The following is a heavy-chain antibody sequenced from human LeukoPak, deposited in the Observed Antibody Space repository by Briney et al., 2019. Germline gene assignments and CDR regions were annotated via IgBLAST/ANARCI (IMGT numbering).Heavy chain of an antibody. J-gene: IGHJ3*02. CDR1: GYTFTDYY. CDR2: INPNTGAT. D-gene: IGHD2-8*02. CDR3: AGSGGSCPGVCSDAFAI. V-gene: IGHV1-2*02. Sequence: ASVKVSCKASGYTFTDYYVHWVRQAPGQGLEWMGWINPNTGATNYAQNFQGRVTMTTNTSITPAYMGLSSLRSDDPAMYFCAGSGGSCPGVCSDAFAIWGQGTMVTVSS.